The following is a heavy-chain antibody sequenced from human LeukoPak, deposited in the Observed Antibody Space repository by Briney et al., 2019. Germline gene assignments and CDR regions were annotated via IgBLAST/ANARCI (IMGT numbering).Heavy chain of an antibody. CDR1: GYTFTSYG. D-gene: IGHD6-13*01. V-gene: IGHV1-18*01. CDR3: AIQQLVRYYYYGMDV. Sequence: ASVKVSCKASGYTFTSYGISWVRQAPGQGLEWMGWTSAYNGKTNYAQKLQGRVTMTTDTSTSTAYMELRSLRSDDTAVSYCAIQQLVRYYYYGMDVWGQGTTVTVSS. J-gene: IGHJ6*02. CDR2: TSAYNGKT.